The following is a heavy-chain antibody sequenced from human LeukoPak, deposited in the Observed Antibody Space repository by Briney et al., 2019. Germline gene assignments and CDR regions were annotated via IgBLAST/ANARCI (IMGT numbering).Heavy chain of an antibody. CDR1: GGSISSYY. Sequence: SETLSLTCTVSGGSISSYYWGWIRQPAGKGLEWIGRLYTSGSTNYNPSLKSRVTMSVDTSKNQFSLKLSSVTAADTAVYYCARDLVKYSRSSGYCYYYMDVWGKGTTVTVSS. D-gene: IGHD6-6*01. V-gene: IGHV4-4*07. CDR2: LYTSGST. J-gene: IGHJ6*03. CDR3: ARDLVKYSRSSGYCYYYMDV.